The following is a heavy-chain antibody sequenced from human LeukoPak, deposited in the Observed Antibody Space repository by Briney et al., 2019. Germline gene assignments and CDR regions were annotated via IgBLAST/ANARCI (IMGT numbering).Heavy chain of an antibody. CDR1: GYTFTIYG. J-gene: IGHJ4*02. D-gene: IGHD6-19*01. Sequence: GASVRVSCKASGYTFTIYGISWVRQAPGQGLEWMGWISAYNGNTNYAQKLQGRVTMTTDTSTSTAYMELRSLRSDDTAVYYCARYRAYSSGWYGDFDYWGQGTLVTVSS. CDR2: ISAYNGNT. CDR3: ARYRAYSSGWYGDFDY. V-gene: IGHV1-18*01.